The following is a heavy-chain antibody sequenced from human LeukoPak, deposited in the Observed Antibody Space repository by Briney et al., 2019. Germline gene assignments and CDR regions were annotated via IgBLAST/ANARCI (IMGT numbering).Heavy chain of an antibody. J-gene: IGHJ4*02. CDR3: TRGPPPDFDY. CDR2: IYYSGST. Sequence: SETLSLTCTVSGGSISSYYWSWIRQPPGKGLEWIGYIYYSGSTNFNPSLKSRVTISVDTSKNQFSLKVNSVTAADTAVYYCTRGPPPDFDYWGQGTLVTVSS. V-gene: IGHV4-59*12. CDR1: GGSISSYY.